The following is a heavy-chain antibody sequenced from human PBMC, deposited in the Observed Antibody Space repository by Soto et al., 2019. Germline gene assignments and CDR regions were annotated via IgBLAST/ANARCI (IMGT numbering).Heavy chain of an antibody. V-gene: IGHV1-46*03. D-gene: IGHD3-10*01. J-gene: IGHJ4*02. Sequence: QVQLVQSGAEVKKPGASVKVSCKASGYTFTSYYMHWVRQAPGQGLEWMGIINPSGGSTSYAQKFQGRVTMTRDTSTSTVYMELSSLRSEDTAVCYCARVSGPYYFDYWGQGTLVTVSS. CDR3: ARVSGPYYFDY. CDR1: GYTFTSYY. CDR2: INPSGGST.